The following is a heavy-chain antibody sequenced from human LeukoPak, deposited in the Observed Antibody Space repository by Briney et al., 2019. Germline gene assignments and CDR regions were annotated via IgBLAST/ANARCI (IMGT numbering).Heavy chain of an antibody. D-gene: IGHD3-22*01. CDR3: AKEDGYYYDSSGPQGPDY. CDR1: GFTFSSYG. V-gene: IGHV3-30*18. Sequence: GGSLRLSCAASGFTFSSYGMHWVRQAPGKGLEWVAVISYDGSNKHYADSVKGRFTISRDNSKNTLYLQMNSLRAEDTAVYYCAKEDGYYYDSSGPQGPDYWGQGTLVTVSS. J-gene: IGHJ4*02. CDR2: ISYDGSNK.